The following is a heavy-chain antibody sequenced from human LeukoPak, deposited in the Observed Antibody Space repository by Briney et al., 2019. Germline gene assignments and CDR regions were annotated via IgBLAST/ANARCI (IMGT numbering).Heavy chain of an antibody. CDR1: GGSISSYY. Sequence: SETLSLTCTVSGGSISSYYWSWIRQPAGKGLEWIGRIYTSGSTNYNPSLKSRVTMSVDTSKNQFSLKLSSVTAADTAVYYCARGATYYYVSGERYYGMDVWGQGTTVTVSS. CDR3: ARGATYYYVSGERYYGMDV. J-gene: IGHJ6*02. V-gene: IGHV4-4*07. D-gene: IGHD3-10*01. CDR2: IYTSGST.